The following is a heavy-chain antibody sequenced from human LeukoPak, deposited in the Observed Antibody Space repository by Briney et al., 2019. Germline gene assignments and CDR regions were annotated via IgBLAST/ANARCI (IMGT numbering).Heavy chain of an antibody. CDR2: INPNSGGT. CDR1: GYTFTGYY. Sequence: ASVKVSFKASGYTFTGYYMHWVRQAPGQGLEWMGWINPNSGGTNYAQKFQGRVTMTTDTSTSTAYMELRSLRSDDTAVYYCARINPYYYGSGSSNFDYWGQGTLVTVSS. V-gene: IGHV1-2*02. J-gene: IGHJ4*02. CDR3: ARINPYYYGSGSSNFDY. D-gene: IGHD3-10*01.